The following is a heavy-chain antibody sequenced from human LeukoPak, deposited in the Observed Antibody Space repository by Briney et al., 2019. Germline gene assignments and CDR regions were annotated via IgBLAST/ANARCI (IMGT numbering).Heavy chain of an antibody. CDR3: AREGEKGDGYNHGFDY. CDR1: GFTFSSYA. CDR2: VRKVGTT. J-gene: IGHJ4*02. D-gene: IGHD5-24*01. V-gene: IGHV3-23*01. Sequence: GGSLRLSCAASGFTFSSYAMSWVRQAPGKGLEWVAVVRKVGTTVYIDSVKGRFTISRDTSKNTLNLQMNSLRAEDTAVYYCAREGEKGDGYNHGFDYWGQGTPVTVSS.